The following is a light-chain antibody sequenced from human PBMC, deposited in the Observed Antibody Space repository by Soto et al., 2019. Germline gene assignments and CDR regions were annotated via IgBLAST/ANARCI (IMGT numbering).Light chain of an antibody. CDR3: QQSYITPPDT. J-gene: IGKJ2*01. CDR2: GAS. CDR1: QSISTY. Sequence: DIQMTQSPSSLSASVGDRVNITCRTSQSISTYLNWYQQKPGKAPKLLIYGASNLQSGIPSRFSGSGSGTDFTLTISTLQRDDFATYYRQQSYITPPDTFGQGTRVE. V-gene: IGKV1-39*01.